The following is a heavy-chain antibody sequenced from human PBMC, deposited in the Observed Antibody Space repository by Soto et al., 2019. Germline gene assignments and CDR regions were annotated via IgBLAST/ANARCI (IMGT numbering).Heavy chain of an antibody. V-gene: IGHV3-21*01. D-gene: IGHD6-19*01. Sequence: EVQLVESGGGLVKPGGSLRLSCAASGFTFSSYSMNWVRQAPGKGLEWVSSISSSSSYIYYADSVKGRFTISRDNAKNSLYLQMNSLRAEDTAVYYCAHIRRYSCGPDAFDIWGQGTMVTVSS. CDR1: GFTFSSYS. J-gene: IGHJ3*02. CDR2: ISSSSSYI. CDR3: AHIRRYSCGPDAFDI.